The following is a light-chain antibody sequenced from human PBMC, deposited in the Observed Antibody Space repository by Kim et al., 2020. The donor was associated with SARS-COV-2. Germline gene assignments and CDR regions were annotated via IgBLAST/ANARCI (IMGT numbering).Light chain of an antibody. CDR1: KLGDKY. Sequence: YELTQPPSVSVSPGQTASITCSGDKLGDKYACWYQQKPGQSPVLVIYQDSKRPSGIPERFSGSNSGNTATLTISGTQAMDEADYYCQAWDSSTVVFGGGTKLTVL. CDR3: QAWDSSTVV. J-gene: IGLJ2*01. CDR2: QDS. V-gene: IGLV3-1*01.